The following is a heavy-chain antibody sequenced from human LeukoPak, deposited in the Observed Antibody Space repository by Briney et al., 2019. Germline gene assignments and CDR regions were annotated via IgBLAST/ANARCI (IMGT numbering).Heavy chain of an antibody. CDR1: GYTFTSYD. V-gene: IGHV1-8*01. D-gene: IGHD2-21*02. CDR2: MNPNSGNT. CDR3: AKILENCGGDCRHNYYNMDV. Sequence: ASVKVSCKASGYTFTSYDINWVRQATGQGLEWMGWMNPNSGNTGYAQKFQGRVTMTRNTSISTAYMELSSLRSEDTAVCYCAKILENCGGDCRHNYYNMDVWGQGTTVTVSS. J-gene: IGHJ6*02.